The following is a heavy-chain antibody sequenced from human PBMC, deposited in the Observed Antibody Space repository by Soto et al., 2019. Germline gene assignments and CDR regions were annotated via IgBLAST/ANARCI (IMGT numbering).Heavy chain of an antibody. CDR3: TTSKDLGYCSGGSCYQPYYYYGMDV. CDR1: GFTFSNAW. CDR2: IKSKTDGGTT. Sequence: GGSLRLSCAASGFTFSNAWMNWVRQAPGKGLEWVGRIKSKTDGGTTDYAAPVKGRFTISRDDSKNTLYLQTNSLKTEDTAVYYCTTSKDLGYCSGGSCYQPYYYYGMDVWGQGTTVTVSS. J-gene: IGHJ6*02. V-gene: IGHV3-15*07. D-gene: IGHD2-15*01.